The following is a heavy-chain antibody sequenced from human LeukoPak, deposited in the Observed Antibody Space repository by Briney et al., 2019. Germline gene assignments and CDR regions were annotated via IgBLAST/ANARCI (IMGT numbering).Heavy chain of an antibody. D-gene: IGHD6-6*01. CDR2: ISGSGGST. CDR1: GFTFSGYS. Sequence: GGSLRLSCAASGFTFSGYSINWVRQAPGKGLEWVSAISGSGGSTYYADSVKGRFTISRDNSKNTLYLQMNSLRAEDTAVYYCAKVKQLVGDWGQGTLVTVSS. J-gene: IGHJ4*02. CDR3: AKVKQLVGD. V-gene: IGHV3-23*01.